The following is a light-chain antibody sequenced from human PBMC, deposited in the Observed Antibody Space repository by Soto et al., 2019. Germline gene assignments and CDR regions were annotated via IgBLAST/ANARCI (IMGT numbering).Light chain of an antibody. CDR3: QQRSNWPWT. CDR2: DAS. J-gene: IGKJ1*01. CDR1: QSVSSY. V-gene: IGKV3-11*01. Sequence: EIVLTQSPATLSLSPGERATLSCRASQSVSSYLAWYQQKPGQAPRLLIYDASNRATGIPARFSGSGSGTDCTLTISSLEPEDFAVYYSQQRSNWPWTFGQGTKVEIK.